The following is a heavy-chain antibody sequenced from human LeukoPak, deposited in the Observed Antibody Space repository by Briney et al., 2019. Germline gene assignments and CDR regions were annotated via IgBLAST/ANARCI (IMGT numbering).Heavy chain of an antibody. CDR2: INPSGGST. CDR3: ARGWDEWFYFDY. CDR1: GYTFTSYY. D-gene: IGHD3-3*01. V-gene: IGHV1-46*01. Sequence: ASVKVSCKASGYTFTSYYMHWVRQAPGQGLEWMGIINPSGGSTTYAQNFQGRVTMTRETSTSTVYMELSSLRSEDTAAYYCARGWDEWFYFDYWGQGTLVTVSS. J-gene: IGHJ4*02.